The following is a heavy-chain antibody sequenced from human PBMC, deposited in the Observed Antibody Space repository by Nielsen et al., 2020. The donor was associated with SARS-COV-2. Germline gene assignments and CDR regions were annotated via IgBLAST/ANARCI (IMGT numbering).Heavy chain of an antibody. Sequence: GSLRLSCTVSGGSLSSRNYYWGWIRQPPGKGLEWIGTIYYSGSVSYNPSLRSRVTISVDTSKKHFSLKLTSVTAADTVVYFCARGDIAVVPAAMFRGDDAFDIWGQGTMVRVSS. CDR1: GGSLSSRNYY. D-gene: IGHD2-2*01. CDR2: IYYSGSV. J-gene: IGHJ3*02. V-gene: IGHV4-39*02. CDR3: ARGDIAVVPAAMFRGDDAFDI.